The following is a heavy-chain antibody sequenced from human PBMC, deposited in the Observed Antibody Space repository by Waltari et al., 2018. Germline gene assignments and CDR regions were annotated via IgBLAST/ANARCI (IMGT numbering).Heavy chain of an antibody. CDR3: TTRLPRNY. Sequence: EVQLVESVGDLIQPGGSLRLSCEVSGFTVSTYDMSWVRQAPGKGLEWVSAIYSGGSSLYLDSVKGRFIMSRDNSKNTVYLQMDNVRAEDTAIYYCTTRLPRNYWGLGTLVTVSS. CDR2: IYSGGSS. D-gene: IGHD2-15*01. V-gene: IGHV3-53*01. CDR1: GFTVSTYD. J-gene: IGHJ4*02.